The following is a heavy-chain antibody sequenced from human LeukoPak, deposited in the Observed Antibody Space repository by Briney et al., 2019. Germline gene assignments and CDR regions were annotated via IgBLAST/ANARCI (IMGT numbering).Heavy chain of an antibody. CDR1: GGSFSGYY. D-gene: IGHD2-21*02. CDR3: ARGLVVVTAEWFDP. CDR2: INHSGST. V-gene: IGHV4-34*01. Sequence: SETLSLTCAVYGGSFSGYYWSWIRQPPGKGLEWIGEINHSGSTNYNPSLKSRVTISVDTSKNQFPLKLSSVTAADTAVYYCARGLVVVTAEWFDPWGQGTLVTVSS. J-gene: IGHJ5*02.